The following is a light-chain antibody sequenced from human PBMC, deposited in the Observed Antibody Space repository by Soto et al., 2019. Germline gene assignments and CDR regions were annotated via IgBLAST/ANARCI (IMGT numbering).Light chain of an antibody. CDR3: SSYTSSSIPYV. J-gene: IGLJ1*01. V-gene: IGLV2-14*01. CDR2: EVS. CDR1: SSDVGGYNY. Sequence: ALTQPASVSGSPGQSITISCTGTSSDVGGYNYVSWYQQHPGKAPKLMIYEVSNRPSGVSNRFSGSKSGNTASLTISGLPAEDEADYYCSSYTSSSIPYVFGTGTKVTVL.